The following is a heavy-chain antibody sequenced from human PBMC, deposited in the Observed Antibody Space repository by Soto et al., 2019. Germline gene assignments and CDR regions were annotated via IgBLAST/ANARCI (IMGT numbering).Heavy chain of an antibody. J-gene: IGHJ4*02. D-gene: IGHD3-16*01. CDR2: ISSSSSYI. V-gene: IGHV3-21*01. Sequence: PGGSLRLSCAASGFTFSSYSMNWVRQAPGKGLEWVSSISSSSSYIYYADSVKGRFTISRDNAKNSLYLQMNSLRAEDTAVYYCARDSDYVWGSPPYYFDYWGQGTLVTVSS. CDR3: ARDSDYVWGSPPYYFDY. CDR1: GFTFSSYS.